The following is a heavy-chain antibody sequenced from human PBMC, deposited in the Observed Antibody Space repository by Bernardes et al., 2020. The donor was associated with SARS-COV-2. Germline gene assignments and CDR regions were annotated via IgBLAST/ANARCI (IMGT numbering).Heavy chain of an antibody. Sequence: ASVKVSCKASGYTFTSYGISWVRQAPGQGLEWMGWISAYNGNTNYAQKLQGRVTMTTDTSTSTAYMELRSLRSDDTAVYYCARVGMVGGIKNVWFGELLPIDYWGQGTLVTVSS. CDR2: ISAYNGNT. J-gene: IGHJ4*02. CDR3: ARVGMVGGIKNVWFGELLPIDY. D-gene: IGHD3-10*01. V-gene: IGHV1-18*01. CDR1: GYTFTSYG.